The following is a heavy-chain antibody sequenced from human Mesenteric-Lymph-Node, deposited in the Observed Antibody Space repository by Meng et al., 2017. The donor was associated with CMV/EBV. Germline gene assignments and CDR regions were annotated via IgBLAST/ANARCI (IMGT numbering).Heavy chain of an antibody. D-gene: IGHD3-10*01. CDR2: ISTHSGDT. J-gene: IGHJ4*02. CDR1: GYTFTDYY. Sequence: CKASGYTFTDYYIVWVRQAPGQGPEWMGRISTHSGDTNYAQRFQGRVTMTRDTSISTVYMELSRLRSDDTAVYYCAREERPGEYDYWGQGTLVTVSS. CDR3: AREERPGEYDY. V-gene: IGHV1-2*06.